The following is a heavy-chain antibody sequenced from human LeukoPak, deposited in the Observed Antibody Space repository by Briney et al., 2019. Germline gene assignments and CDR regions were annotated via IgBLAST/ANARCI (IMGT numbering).Heavy chain of an antibody. J-gene: IGHJ4*02. CDR2: VRLDGKT. CDR1: GGSVTSTNW. V-gene: IGHV4-4*02. Sequence: SETLSLTCGVSGGSVTSTNWWTRVRQPPGKGLEWIGEVRLDGKTHYNPSLQSRLTILVSLSENHISLRLTSVTAADTAVYYCAREGGFFRPLDYSGQGTLVTVSS. CDR3: AREGGFFRPLDY. D-gene: IGHD3-3*01.